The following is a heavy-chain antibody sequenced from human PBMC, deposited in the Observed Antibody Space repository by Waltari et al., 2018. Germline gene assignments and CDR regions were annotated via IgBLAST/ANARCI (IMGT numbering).Heavy chain of an antibody. CDR1: GYTFTSYA. J-gene: IGHJ4*02. Sequence: QVQLVQSGSELKKPGASVKVSCKASGYTFTSYAMNWVRQAPGQGLEWMGWIKTNTGNPTYAQGFTGRFVFSLDTSVSTAYLQISSLKAEDTAVYYCARGTYDFWSGYYLTYDYWGQGTLVTVSS. CDR2: IKTNTGNP. V-gene: IGHV7-4-1*02. D-gene: IGHD3-3*01. CDR3: ARGTYDFWSGYYLTYDY.